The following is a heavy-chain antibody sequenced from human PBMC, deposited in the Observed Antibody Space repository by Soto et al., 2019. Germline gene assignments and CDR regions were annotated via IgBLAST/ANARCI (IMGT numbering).Heavy chain of an antibody. CDR1: GYSFTSYW. V-gene: IGHV5-51*01. CDR2: IYPGDSDT. CDR3: ARQNPIWSGYYMDYYYYMDV. D-gene: IGHD3-3*01. Sequence: GESLKISCKGSGYSFTSYWIGWVRQMPGKGLEWMGIIYPGDSDTRYSPSFQGQVTISADKSISTAYLQWSSLKASDTAMYYCARQNPIWSGYYMDYYYYMDVWGKGTTVTVSS. J-gene: IGHJ6*03.